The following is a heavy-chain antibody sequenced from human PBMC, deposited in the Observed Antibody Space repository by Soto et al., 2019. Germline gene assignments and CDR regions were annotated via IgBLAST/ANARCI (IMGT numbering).Heavy chain of an antibody. Sequence: GASVKVSCKASGFTFTSSAVQWVRQARGQRLEWVGWIVVGSGNTNYAQKFQERVTITRDMSTSTAYMELSSLRSEDTAVYYCAAGIAAAAPPDWWYYYGMDVWGQGTTVTVSS. CDR1: GFTFTSSA. J-gene: IGHJ6*02. CDR3: AAGIAAAAPPDWWYYYGMDV. D-gene: IGHD6-13*01. V-gene: IGHV1-58*01. CDR2: IVVGSGNT.